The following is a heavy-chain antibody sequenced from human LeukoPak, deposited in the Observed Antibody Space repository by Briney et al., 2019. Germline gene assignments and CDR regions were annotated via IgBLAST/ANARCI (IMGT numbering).Heavy chain of an antibody. J-gene: IGHJ6*02. V-gene: IGHV3-33*01. Sequence: GRSLRLSCAASGFTFSSYGMHWVRQAPGKGLEWVAVIWYDGSNKYYADSVKGRFTISRDNSKNTLYLQMSSLRAEDTAVYYCARDIAAAGSRYYYYGMDVWGQGTTVTVSS. CDR1: GFTFSSYG. CDR3: ARDIAAAGSRYYYYGMDV. D-gene: IGHD6-13*01. CDR2: IWYDGSNK.